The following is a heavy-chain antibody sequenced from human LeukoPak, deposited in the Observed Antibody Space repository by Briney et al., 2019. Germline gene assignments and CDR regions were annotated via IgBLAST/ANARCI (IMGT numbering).Heavy chain of an antibody. CDR2: INPNSGGT. D-gene: IGHD3-22*01. J-gene: IGHJ4*02. CDR3: AIDPYDISGYYFDG. CDR1: GYTFTGYY. V-gene: IGHV1-2*02. Sequence: GASVKVSCKASGYTFTGYYMHWVRQAPGQGLEWMGWINPNSGGTNYAQKFQGRVTMTRDTSISTAYMELGRLRSDDTAVYYCAIDPYDISGYYFDGWGQGTLVTVSS.